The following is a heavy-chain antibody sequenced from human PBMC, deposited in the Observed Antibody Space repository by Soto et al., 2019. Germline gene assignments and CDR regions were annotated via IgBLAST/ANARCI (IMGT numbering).Heavy chain of an antibody. CDR3: AHRHRXXXVTDGFDF. CDR2: IYSNDHK. CDR1: GFSLTTSGVG. J-gene: IGHJ4*02. Sequence: QITLKESGPTLVKPTQTLTLTCTFSGFSLTTSGVGVGWIRQPPGKALEWIAVIYSNDHKRYNSSLESRVRITKDTFKSQVVLTMTNXDSADTATYFCAHRHRXXXVTDGFDFWSQGTLVTVTS. V-gene: IGHV2-5*01.